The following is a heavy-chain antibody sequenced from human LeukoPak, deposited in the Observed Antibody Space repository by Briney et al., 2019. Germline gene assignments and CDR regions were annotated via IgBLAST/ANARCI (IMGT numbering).Heavy chain of an antibody. D-gene: IGHD3-3*01. CDR3: ARGGATTFGLWGNAFDI. V-gene: IGHV3-53*01. J-gene: IGHJ3*02. Sequence: GGSLRLSCAASGFTVSSNYMNWVRQAPGKGLEWVSVIYSGGNTYYADSVKGRFTISRDNSKNTLYLQMNSLRVEDTAVYYCARGGATTFGLWGNAFDIWGQGTMVTVSS. CDR2: IYSGGNT. CDR1: GFTVSSNY.